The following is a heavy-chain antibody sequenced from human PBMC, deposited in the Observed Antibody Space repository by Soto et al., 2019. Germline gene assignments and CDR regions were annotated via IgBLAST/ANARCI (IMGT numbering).Heavy chain of an antibody. Sequence: LRLSCAASGFTFSSYAMHWVRQAPGKGLEWVAVISYDGSNKYYADSVKGRFTISRDNSKNTLYLQMNSLRAEDTAVYYCARGKIIGRDIVVVPAAMAGYGMDVWGQGTTVTVSS. D-gene: IGHD2-2*01. CDR3: ARGKIIGRDIVVVPAAMAGYGMDV. V-gene: IGHV3-30-3*01. CDR2: ISYDGSNK. J-gene: IGHJ6*02. CDR1: GFTFSSYA.